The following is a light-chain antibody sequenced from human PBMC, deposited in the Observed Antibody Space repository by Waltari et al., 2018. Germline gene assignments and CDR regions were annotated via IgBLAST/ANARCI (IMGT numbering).Light chain of an antibody. Sequence: DIQMTQSPSTLSASVGDRVPITCRASQGISTWLAWYQQKPGKVPKLLIFDASNLESGVPSRFSGSGSGTEFTLTISSLQPDDFAIYYCQQYHSFSLTFGGGTKVAIK. V-gene: IGKV1-5*01. CDR2: DAS. J-gene: IGKJ4*01. CDR3: QQYHSFSLT. CDR1: QGISTW.